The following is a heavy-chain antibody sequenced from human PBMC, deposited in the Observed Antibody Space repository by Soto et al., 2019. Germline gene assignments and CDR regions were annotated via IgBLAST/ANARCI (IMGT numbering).Heavy chain of an antibody. CDR1: GGSISSSSYY. V-gene: IGHV4-39*01. CDR2: IYYSGST. CDR3: ARSEAVGIL. D-gene: IGHD6-13*01. J-gene: IGHJ4*02. Sequence: SETLSLTCTVSGGSISSSSYYWGWIRQPPGKGLEWIGSIYYSGSTYYNPSLKSRVTISVDTSKNQFSLKLSSVTAADTAVYYCARSEAVGILWGQGTLVTVSS.